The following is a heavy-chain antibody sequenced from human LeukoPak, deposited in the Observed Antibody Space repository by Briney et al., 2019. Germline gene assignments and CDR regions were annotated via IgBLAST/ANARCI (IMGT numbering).Heavy chain of an antibody. CDR2: ISYDGSNK. D-gene: IGHD1-26*01. CDR3: AISGSYWAWAH. CDR1: GFTFSSYA. V-gene: IGHV3-30*04. Sequence: GGSLRLSCAASGFTFSSYAMHWVRQAPGKGLEWVAVISYDGSNKYYADSVKGRFTISRDNSKNTLYVQMNSLRAEDTAVYYCAISGSYWAWAHWGQGTLVTVSS. J-gene: IGHJ4*02.